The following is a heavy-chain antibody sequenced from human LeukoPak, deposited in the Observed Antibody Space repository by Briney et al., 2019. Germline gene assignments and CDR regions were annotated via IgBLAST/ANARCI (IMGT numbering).Heavy chain of an antibody. CDR3: ARFLEWLFKD. J-gene: IGHJ4*02. CDR1: GFTFSSYA. D-gene: IGHD3-3*01. Sequence: GGSLRLSCAASGFTFSSYAMSWVRQAPGKGLEWVANIKQDGSEKYYVDSVKGRFTISRDNAKNSLYLQMNSLRAEDTAVYYCARFLEWLFKDWGQGTLVTVSS. V-gene: IGHV3-7*01. CDR2: IKQDGSEK.